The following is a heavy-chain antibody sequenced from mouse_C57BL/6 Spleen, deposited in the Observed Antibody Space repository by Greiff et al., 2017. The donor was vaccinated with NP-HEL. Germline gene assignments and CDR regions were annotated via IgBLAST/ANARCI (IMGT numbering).Heavy chain of an antibody. CDR2: IDPNSGGT. J-gene: IGHJ4*01. V-gene: IGHV1-72*01. CDR1: GYTFPSYW. D-gene: IGHD2-4*01. CDR3: ARAGYDYDEAYYAMCD. Sequence: QLQQPGAELVKPGASVKLSCKASGYTFPSYWMHWVKQRPGRGLEWLGRIDPNSGGTKSNEKFKSKATLPVDKPSSTAYMQISSLRFVDSAVYFCARAGYDYDEAYYAMCDWGQGSSVTVSS.